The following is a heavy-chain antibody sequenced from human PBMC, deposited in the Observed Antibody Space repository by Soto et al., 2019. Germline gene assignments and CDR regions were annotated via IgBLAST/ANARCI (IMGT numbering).Heavy chain of an antibody. CDR1: GYTFTSYY. Sequence: QVQLVQSGAEVKKPGASVKVSCKASGYTFTSYYMHWVRQAPGQGLEWMGIINPSGGSTSYAQKFKGRVPMTRDTSTSAVDMELSSLRSEDTVVYYCARGEGPSYSSYGMDVWGQGTTVTVSS. D-gene: IGHD3-16*01. J-gene: IGHJ6*02. CDR2: INPSGGST. V-gene: IGHV1-46*01. CDR3: ARGEGPSYSSYGMDV.